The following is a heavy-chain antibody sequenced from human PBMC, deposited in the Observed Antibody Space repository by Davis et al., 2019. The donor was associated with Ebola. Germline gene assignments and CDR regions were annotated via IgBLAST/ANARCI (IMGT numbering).Heavy chain of an antibody. CDR2: TYYMSKWYN. D-gene: IGHD5-12*01. CDR1: GDSVSVNSGG. V-gene: IGHV6-1*01. Sequence: HSQTLSLTCAISGDSVSVNSGGWNWIRQSPSRGLEWLGRTYYMSKWYNHYAASVKSRIIINPDTSKNQLSLQVNSVTPEDTAVYYCARGWLRSKFDYWGRGTLVTVSS. CDR3: ARGWLRSKFDY. J-gene: IGHJ4*02.